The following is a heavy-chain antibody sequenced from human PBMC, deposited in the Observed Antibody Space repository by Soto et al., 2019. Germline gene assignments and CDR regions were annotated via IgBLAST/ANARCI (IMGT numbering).Heavy chain of an antibody. V-gene: IGHV3-30*18. Sequence: QVQLVESGGGVVQPGRSLRLSCAASGFTFSSYGMHWVRQAPGKGLEWVAVISYDGSNKYYADSVKGRFTISRDNSKNTLYLQMNSLRAEDTAVYYCAKADLLWFGELLKSSYYYYCMDVWGQGTTVTVSS. D-gene: IGHD3-10*01. CDR1: GFTFSSYG. J-gene: IGHJ6*02. CDR2: ISYDGSNK. CDR3: AKADLLWFGELLKSSYYYYCMDV.